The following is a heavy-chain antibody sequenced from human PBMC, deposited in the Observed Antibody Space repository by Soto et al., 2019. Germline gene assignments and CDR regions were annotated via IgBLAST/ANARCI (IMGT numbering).Heavy chain of an antibody. CDR3: AKSLAAAGSRYYYYYYMDV. CDR1: GFTFSSYG. Sequence: QVQLVESGGGVVQPGRSLRLSCAASGFTFSSYGMHWVRQAPGKGLEWVAVISYDGSNKYYADSVKGRFTISRDNSKNTLYLQMNSLRAEDTAVYYCAKSLAAAGSRYYYYYYMDVWGKGTTVTVSS. CDR2: ISYDGSNK. J-gene: IGHJ6*03. V-gene: IGHV3-30*18. D-gene: IGHD6-13*01.